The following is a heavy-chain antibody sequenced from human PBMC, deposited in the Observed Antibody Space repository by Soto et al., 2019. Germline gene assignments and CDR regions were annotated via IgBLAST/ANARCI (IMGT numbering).Heavy chain of an antibody. CDR3: AKAMVIPITISYLMDV. CDR2: ISSTGGST. J-gene: IGHJ6*02. V-gene: IGHV3-23*01. Sequence: PGGSLRLSCAASGFTFSTYAMSWVRQAPGKGLEWVSSISSTGGSTYYRDSVRGRFTISRDNSKNSLYLQMNSLRAEDTALYYCAKAMVIPITISYLMDVWGQGTTVTVSS. CDR1: GFTFSTYA. D-gene: IGHD3-10*01.